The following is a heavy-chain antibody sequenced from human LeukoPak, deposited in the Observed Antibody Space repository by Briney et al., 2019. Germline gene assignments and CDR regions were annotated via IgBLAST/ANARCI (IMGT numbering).Heavy chain of an antibody. V-gene: IGHV3-21*01. CDR2: ISTSSSYI. D-gene: IGHD6-19*01. CDR3: ARDEIAVAGTQGGEIYYYYYGMDV. J-gene: IGHJ6*02. Sequence: GGSLRLSCAASGFTFSSYSMNWVRQAPGKGLEWVSSISTSSSYIYSADSVKGRFTISRDNSKNTLYLQMNSLRAEDTAVYYCARDEIAVAGTQGGEIYYYYYGMDVWGQGTTVTVSS. CDR1: GFTFSSYS.